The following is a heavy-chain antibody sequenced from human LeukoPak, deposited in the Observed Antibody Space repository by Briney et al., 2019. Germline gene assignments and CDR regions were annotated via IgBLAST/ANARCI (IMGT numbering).Heavy chain of an antibody. CDR3: ARDLGADQWLAPFDY. J-gene: IGHJ4*02. CDR2: INPNSGGT. CDR1: GYTFTGYY. Sequence: GASVKVSCKASGYTFTGYYMHWVRQAPGQGLEWMGWINPNSGGTNYAQKFQGRVTMTRDTSISTAYMELSRLRSDDTAVYYCARDLGADQWLAPFDYWGQGTLVTVSS. V-gene: IGHV1-2*02. D-gene: IGHD6-19*01.